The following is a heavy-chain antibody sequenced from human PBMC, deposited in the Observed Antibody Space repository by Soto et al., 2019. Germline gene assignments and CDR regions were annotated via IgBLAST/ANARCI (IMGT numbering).Heavy chain of an antibody. CDR2: IYHSGNT. D-gene: IGHD3-10*01. CDR3: DRGARETAKIIKCFDP. Sequence: KTSETLSLTCAVSGYSISSGYYWGWIRQPPGKGLEWIGNIYHSGNTYYNPSLKSRVTMSVDTSKNQFSLKVTSVTAAETAVYYCDRGARETAKIIKCFDPWGQGTLVTVSS. CDR1: GYSISSGYY. V-gene: IGHV4-38-2*01. J-gene: IGHJ5*02.